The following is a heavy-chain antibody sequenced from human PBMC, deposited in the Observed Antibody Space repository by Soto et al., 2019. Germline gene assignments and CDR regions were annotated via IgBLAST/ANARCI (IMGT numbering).Heavy chain of an antibody. Sequence: GGSLRLSCAASGFTFSNAWMSWVRQAPGKGLEWVGRIKSKTDGGTTDYAAPVKGRFTISRDDSKNTLYLQMNSLKTEDTAVYYCTTEIQLWFDYYYYYMDVWGKGTTVTVSS. V-gene: IGHV3-15*01. CDR2: IKSKTDGGTT. J-gene: IGHJ6*03. CDR1: GFTFSNAW. CDR3: TTEIQLWFDYYYYYMDV. D-gene: IGHD5-18*01.